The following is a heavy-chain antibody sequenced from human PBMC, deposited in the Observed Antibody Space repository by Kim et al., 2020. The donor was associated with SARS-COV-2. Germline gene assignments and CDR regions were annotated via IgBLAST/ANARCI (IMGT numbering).Heavy chain of an antibody. J-gene: IGHJ4*02. CDR1: GYTFSNHA. V-gene: IGHV1-3*01. Sequence: ASVKVSCKTSGYTFSNHAIHWVRQAPGQRLEWMGWINGGDGNKKYSERFQGRLTLTRDTSARTVYMEVTSLTSEDTALYYCARVLVPTYAAFDSWGQGTLVTVSS. CDR2: INGGDGNK. CDR3: ARVLVPTYAAFDS. D-gene: IGHD3-3*01.